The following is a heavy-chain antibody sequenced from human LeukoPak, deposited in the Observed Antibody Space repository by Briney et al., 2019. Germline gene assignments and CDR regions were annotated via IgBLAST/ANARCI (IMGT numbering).Heavy chain of an antibody. CDR1: GGTFSGNS. CDR2: FIPILNTA. CDR3: ARETRDSNWNSVAYLDH. J-gene: IGHJ4*02. V-gene: IGHV1-69*08. D-gene: IGHD1-7*01. Sequence: SVKVSCKASGGTFSGNSITWVRQAPGQGLEWMGRFIPILNTANYAQDFQGRVTLTADKSTSTAYMELMSLGSEDTAVYYCARETRDSNWNSVAYLDHWGQGTLVTVSS.